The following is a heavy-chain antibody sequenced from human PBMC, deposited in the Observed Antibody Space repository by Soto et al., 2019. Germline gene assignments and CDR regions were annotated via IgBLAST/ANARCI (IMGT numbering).Heavy chain of an antibody. V-gene: IGHV3-48*02. CDR3: ARGHGYSGYDYLLDY. Sequence: GGSLRLSCAASGFTFSSYSMNWVRQAPGKGLEWGSYISSSSSTIYYADSVKGRFTISRDNAKNSLYLQMNSLRDEDTAVYYCARGHGYSGYDYLLDYWGQGTLVTVSS. CDR1: GFTFSSYS. J-gene: IGHJ4*02. D-gene: IGHD5-12*01. CDR2: ISSSSSTI.